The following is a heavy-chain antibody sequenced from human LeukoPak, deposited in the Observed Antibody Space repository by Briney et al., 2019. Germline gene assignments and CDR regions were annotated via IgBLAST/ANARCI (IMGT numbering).Heavy chain of an antibody. J-gene: IGHJ4*02. CDR1: GFTFSSYE. CDR3: ARALDIAARPFDY. D-gene: IGHD6-6*01. Sequence: LPGGSLRLSCAASGFTFSSYEMNWVHQAPGKGLEWVSYISSSGSTIYYADSVKGRFTISRDNAKNSLYLQMNSLRAEDTAVYYCARALDIAARPFDYWGQGTLVTVSS. V-gene: IGHV3-48*03. CDR2: ISSSGSTI.